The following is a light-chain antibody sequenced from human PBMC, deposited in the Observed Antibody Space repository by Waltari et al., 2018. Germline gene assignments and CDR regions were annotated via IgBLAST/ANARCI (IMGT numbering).Light chain of an antibody. V-gene: IGLV1-51*01. Sequence: QSVLTQPPSVSAAAGRRVTISCSGSTSDIGTNYVSWYQHLPGAAPKLLIYDNNKRPSGSPDRFSGSKSGTSATLGITGRQTGDEADYYCGSWDTSLSGVVFGGGTKLTVL. CDR2: DNN. CDR1: TSDIGTNY. CDR3: GSWDTSLSGVV. J-gene: IGLJ3*02.